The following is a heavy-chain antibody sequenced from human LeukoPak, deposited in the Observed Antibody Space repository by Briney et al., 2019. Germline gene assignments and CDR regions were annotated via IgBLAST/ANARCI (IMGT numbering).Heavy chain of an antibody. V-gene: IGHV1-18*01. D-gene: IGHD2-2*01. CDR1: GYTFTCYG. CDR2: ISDYNGNT. Sequence: GASLTVSCKASGYTFTCYGISWVRQAPGQGLEWMGWISDYNGNTNYAQKLQGRVTMTTDTSTSTAYMELRSLRSDDTAVYYCARGRGQVPTVDYWGQGTLVTVSS. CDR3: ARGRGQVPTVDY. J-gene: IGHJ4*02.